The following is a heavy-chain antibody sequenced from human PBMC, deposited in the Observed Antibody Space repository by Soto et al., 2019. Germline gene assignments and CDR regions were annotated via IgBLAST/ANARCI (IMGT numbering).Heavy chain of an antibody. V-gene: IGHV4-34*01. D-gene: IGHD1-26*01. Sequence: QVQLQQSGAGLLKPSETLSLTCAVSGESFSGYIWTWIRQTPGKGLQWIGQINHSGSASYNPSLKSRVPISVHTSNSQFSLELSSVTAADTAVYYCARGLISGSHYSGGWYYFDSWGQGTQVTVSS. J-gene: IGHJ4*02. CDR2: INHSGSA. CDR1: GESFSGYI. CDR3: ARGLISGSHYSGGWYYFDS.